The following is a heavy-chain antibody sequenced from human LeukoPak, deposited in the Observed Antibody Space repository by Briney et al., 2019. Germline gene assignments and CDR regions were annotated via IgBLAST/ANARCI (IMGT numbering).Heavy chain of an antibody. D-gene: IGHD6-13*01. Sequence: GRSLRLSCAASGFTFDDYAMHWVRQAPGKGLEWVSGISWNSGSIGYADSVKGRFTISRDNAKNPLYLQMNSLRAEDTALYYCAKDTAAGTRGAFDIWGQGTMVTVSS. CDR3: AKDTAAGTRGAFDI. V-gene: IGHV3-9*01. CDR2: ISWNSGSI. J-gene: IGHJ3*02. CDR1: GFTFDDYA.